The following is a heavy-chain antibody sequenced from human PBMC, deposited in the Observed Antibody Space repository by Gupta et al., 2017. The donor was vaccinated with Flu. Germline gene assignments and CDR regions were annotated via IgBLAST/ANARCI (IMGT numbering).Heavy chain of an antibody. D-gene: IGHD3-22*01. J-gene: IGHJ4*02. CDR2: IIPILGIA. CDR3: ARGPAKYYYDSSGYGAYYFDY. Sequence: QVQLVQSGAEVKKPGSSVTVSCKASGGTSRSYTISWVRPAPGQGSEWMGRIIPILGIANYAQKFQGRVTITADKSTSTAYMELSSLRSEDTAVYYCARGPAKYYYDSSGYGAYYFDYWGQGTLVTVSS. CDR1: GGTSRSYT. V-gene: IGHV1-69*02.